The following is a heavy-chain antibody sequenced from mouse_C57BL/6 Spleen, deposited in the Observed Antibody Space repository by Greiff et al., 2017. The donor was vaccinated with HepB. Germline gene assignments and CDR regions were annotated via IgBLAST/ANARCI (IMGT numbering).Heavy chain of an antibody. D-gene: IGHD2-5*01. Sequence: VQLQQSGAELVKPGASVKISCKASGYAFSSYWMNWVKQRPGKGLEWIGQIYPGDGDTNYNGKFKGKATLTADKSSSTAYMQLRSLTSEDSAVYFCARRDSNHYYAMDYWGQGTSVTVSS. CDR1: GYAFSSYW. V-gene: IGHV1-80*01. CDR2: IYPGDGDT. J-gene: IGHJ4*01. CDR3: ARRDSNHYYAMDY.